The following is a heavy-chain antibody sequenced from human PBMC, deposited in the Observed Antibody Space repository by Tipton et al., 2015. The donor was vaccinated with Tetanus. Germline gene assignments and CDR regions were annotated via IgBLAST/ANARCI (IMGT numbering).Heavy chain of an antibody. CDR2: IYSGGST. J-gene: IGHJ5*02. V-gene: IGHV4-4*07. CDR1: GGSSHSYF. Sequence: TLSLTCTVSGGSSHSYFWSWIRQSAGRGLEWIGRIYSGGSTNYNPSLKSRVTMSMDTSKNQLSLKLKSVTVADTAVYYCAILPKHWLAPRGAPWGQGILVAVSS. D-gene: IGHD6-19*01. CDR3: AILPKHWLAPRGAP.